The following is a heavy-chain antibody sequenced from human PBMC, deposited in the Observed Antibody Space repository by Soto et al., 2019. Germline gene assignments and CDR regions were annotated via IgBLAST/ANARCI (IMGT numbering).Heavy chain of an antibody. V-gene: IGHV1-18*01. Sequence: GASVKVSCKASGYTFTSYGISWVRQAPGQGLEWMGWISAYNGNTNYAQKLQGRVTMTRNTSISTAYMELSSLRSEDTAVYYCARGARILTSIIGIDPWGQGTLVTVSS. CDR2: ISAYNGNT. CDR1: GYTFTSYG. J-gene: IGHJ5*02. D-gene: IGHD2-15*01. CDR3: ARGARILTSIIGIDP.